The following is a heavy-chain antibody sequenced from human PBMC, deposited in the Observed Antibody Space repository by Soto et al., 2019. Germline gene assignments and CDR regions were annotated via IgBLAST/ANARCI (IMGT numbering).Heavy chain of an antibody. V-gene: IGHV4-34*01. CDR1: GGSFSGYY. J-gene: IGHJ4*02. D-gene: IGHD3-10*01. CDR3: ARGSRPLYCSGAFDY. Sequence: QVQLQQWGAGLLKPSETLSLTCAVYGGSFSGYYWSWIRQPPGKGLEWIGQINHSGSTNYNPSLKSRGTISVDASKHQFPLMLLSVTAADTAVYYCARGSRPLYCSGAFDYRGQGTLVTVSS. CDR2: INHSGST.